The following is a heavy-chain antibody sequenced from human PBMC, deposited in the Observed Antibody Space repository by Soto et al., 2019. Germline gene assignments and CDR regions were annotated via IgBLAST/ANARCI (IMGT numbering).Heavy chain of an antibody. CDR3: AHRVLRTVFGLVTTTAIYFDF. CDR2: IYWDDDK. V-gene: IGHV2-5*02. D-gene: IGHD3-3*01. J-gene: IGHJ4*02. Sequence: QITLNESGPTVVRPTETLTLTCRFSGFSLTTSGVGVGLVRQSPGKAPEWLALIYWDDDKRYSESLKSRLTITKDTSKNQVVLTVANLDPTDTATYYCAHRVLRTVFGLVTTTAIYFDFWGQGTPVAVSS. CDR1: GFSLTTSGVG.